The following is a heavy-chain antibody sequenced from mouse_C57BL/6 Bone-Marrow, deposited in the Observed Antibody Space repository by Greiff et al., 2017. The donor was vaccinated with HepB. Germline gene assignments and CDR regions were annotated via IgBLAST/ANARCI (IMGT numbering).Heavy chain of an antibody. V-gene: IGHV1-55*01. J-gene: IGHJ2*01. CDR3: ARGPTTVVVDY. D-gene: IGHD1-1*01. CDR1: GYTFTSYW. CDR2: IYPGSGST. Sequence: QVQLKQPGAELVKPGASVKMSCKASGYTFTSYWITWVKQRPGQGLEWIGDIYPGSGSTNYNEKFKSKATLTVDTSSSTAYMQLSSLTSEDSAVYYCARGPTTVVVDYWGQGTTLTVSS.